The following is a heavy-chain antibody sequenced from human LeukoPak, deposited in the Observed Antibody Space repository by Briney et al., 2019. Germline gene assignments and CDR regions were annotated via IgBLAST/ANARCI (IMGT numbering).Heavy chain of an antibody. CDR2: IIPIFGTA. D-gene: IGHD6-13*01. CDR3: ARDQITRGIAGI. Sequence: ASVTVSCKASGGTFSSYAISWVRQAPGQGLEWMGGIIPIFGTANYAQKFQGRVTITADESTSTAYMELRSLRSDDTAVYYCARDQITRGIAGIWGQGTLVTVSS. CDR1: GGTFSSYA. J-gene: IGHJ4*02. V-gene: IGHV1-69*01.